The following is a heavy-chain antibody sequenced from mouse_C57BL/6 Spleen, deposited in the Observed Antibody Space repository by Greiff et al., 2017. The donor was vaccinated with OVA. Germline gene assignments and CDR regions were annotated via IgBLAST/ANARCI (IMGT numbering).Heavy chain of an antibody. V-gene: IGHV1-15*01. CDR1: GYTFTDYE. D-gene: IGHD1-1*01. CDR3: TRSGYYGSSPYAMDY. J-gene: IGHJ4*01. Sequence: QVQLKQSGAELVRPGASVTLSCKASGYTFTDYEMHWVKQTPVHVLEWIGAIDPEIGGTAYNQKFKGKAILTADKSSSTAYMELRSLTSEDSAVYYCTRSGYYGSSPYAMDYWGQGTSVTVSS. CDR2: IDPEIGGT.